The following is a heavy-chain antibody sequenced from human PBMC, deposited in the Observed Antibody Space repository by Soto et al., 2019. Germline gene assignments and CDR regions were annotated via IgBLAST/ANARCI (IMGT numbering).Heavy chain of an antibody. CDR3: ARGVLRFLEWGPHPGYYYYYMDV. CDR2: INHSGST. CDR1: GGSFSGYY. Sequence: PSETLSLTCAVYGGSFSGYYWSWIRQPPGKGLEWIGEINHSGSTNYNPSLKSRVTISVDTSKNQFSLKLSSVTAADTAVYYCARGVLRFLEWGPHPGYYYYYMDVWGKGTTVTVAS. D-gene: IGHD3-3*01. V-gene: IGHV4-34*01. J-gene: IGHJ6*03.